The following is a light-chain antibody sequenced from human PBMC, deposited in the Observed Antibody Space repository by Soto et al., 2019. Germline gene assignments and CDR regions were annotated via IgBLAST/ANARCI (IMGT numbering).Light chain of an antibody. V-gene: IGKV3-15*01. J-gene: IGKJ1*01. CDR2: GAS. Sequence: EIVMTQSPATLSVSPGERATLSCRARQSVSSNLAWYQQKPGQAPRLLIYGASTRATGIPARFSGSGSGTEFTLTISSLQSEDFAVYDCQQYNNWLWTVGQGTKVEIK. CDR3: QQYNNWLWT. CDR1: QSVSSN.